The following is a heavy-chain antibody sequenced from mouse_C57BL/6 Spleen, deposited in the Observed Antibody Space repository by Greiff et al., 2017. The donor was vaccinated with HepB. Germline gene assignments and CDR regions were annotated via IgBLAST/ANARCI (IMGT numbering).Heavy chain of an antibody. V-gene: IGHV5-12*01. Sequence: DVKLVESGGGLVQPGGSLKLSCAASGFTFSDYYMYWVRQTPEKRLEWVAYISNGGGSTYYPDTVKGRVTISIDNAKNTLYLQMSRLKSEDTAMYYCARDYGSRAGYFDVWGTGTPVTVSS. D-gene: IGHD1-1*01. CDR1: GFTFSDYY. J-gene: IGHJ1*03. CDR3: ARDYGSRAGYFDV. CDR2: ISNGGGST.